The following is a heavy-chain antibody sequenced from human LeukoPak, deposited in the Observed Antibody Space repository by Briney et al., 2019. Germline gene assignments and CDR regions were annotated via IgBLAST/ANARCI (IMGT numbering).Heavy chain of an antibody. V-gene: IGHV3-23*01. CDR2: ISGSGDST. Sequence: GGSLRLSGAASGFTFSRYAMRWVRQAPGKGLEWVSGISGSGDSTYNAYSAKGRFTISRDNSKNTLYLQKNSLRAEDTAVYYCAKDGPFRWPPYYFDFWGQGTLVTVSS. D-gene: IGHD2-15*01. CDR1: GFTFSRYA. CDR3: AKDGPFRWPPYYFDF. J-gene: IGHJ4*02.